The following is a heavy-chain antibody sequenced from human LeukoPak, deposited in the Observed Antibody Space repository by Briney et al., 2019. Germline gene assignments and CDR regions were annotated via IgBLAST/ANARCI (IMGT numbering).Heavy chain of an antibody. Sequence: PGGALTLSCAASGCTFSNAWMRWVGRAPARERVGVGRIKTKTGGGKKDHSPPVKVRFTISRDDEKVTPDLLMNSRNTEDPSFFYCTTEVLEGARDGTFDIWGQGTMVTVSS. D-gene: IGHD1-26*01. CDR3: TTEVLEGARDGTFDI. CDR1: GCTFSNAW. J-gene: IGHJ3*02. V-gene: IGHV3-15*01. CDR2: IKTKTGGGKK.